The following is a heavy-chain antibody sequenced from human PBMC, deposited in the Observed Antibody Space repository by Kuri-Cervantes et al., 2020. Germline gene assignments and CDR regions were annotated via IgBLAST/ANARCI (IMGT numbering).Heavy chain of an antibody. CDR2: MNPNSGNT. V-gene: IGHV1-8*02. J-gene: IGHJ3*02. CDR3: ARVTLAPYYGDYEDDAFDI. Sequence: ASVKVSCKASGYTFTSYGISWVRQAPGQGLEWMGWMNPNSGNTGYAQKFQGRVTMTRNTSISTAYMELSSLRSEGTAVYYCARVTLAPYYGDYEDDAFDIWGQGTMVTVSS. D-gene: IGHD4-17*01. CDR1: GYTFTSYG.